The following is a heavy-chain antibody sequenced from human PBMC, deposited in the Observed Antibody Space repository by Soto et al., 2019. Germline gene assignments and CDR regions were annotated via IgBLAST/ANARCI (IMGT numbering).Heavy chain of an antibody. D-gene: IGHD1-26*01. CDR2: INAGNGNT. CDR1: GYTFTSYA. CDR3: TRDKGGVGATHWFDP. Sequence: ASVKVSCKASGYTFTSYAMHWVRQAPGQRLEWIGWINAGNGNTKYSQKFQGRFTISRDDSKSIAYLQMNSLKTEDTAVYYCTRDKGGVGATHWFDPWGQGTLVTVSS. J-gene: IGHJ5*02. V-gene: IGHV1-3*01.